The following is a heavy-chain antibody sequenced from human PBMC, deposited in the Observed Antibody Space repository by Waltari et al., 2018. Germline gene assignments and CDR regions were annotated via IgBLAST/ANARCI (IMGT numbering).Heavy chain of an antibody. D-gene: IGHD3-3*01. V-gene: IGHV4-34*01. CDR1: GGSFSGYY. Sequence: QVQLQQWGAGLLKPSETLSLTCAVYGGSFSGYYWSWIRQPPGKGLEWIGEINHIGSTNYNTSLKSRVTISVDTSKNQCSLKLSSVTAADTAVYYCARDPRITIFGVVIIGYYFDYWGQGTLVTVSS. J-gene: IGHJ4*02. CDR3: ARDPRITIFGVVIIGYYFDY. CDR2: INHIGST.